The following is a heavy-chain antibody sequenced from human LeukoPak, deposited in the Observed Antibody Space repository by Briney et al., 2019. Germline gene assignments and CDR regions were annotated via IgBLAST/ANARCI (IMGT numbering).Heavy chain of an antibody. J-gene: IGHJ5*02. CDR3: ASPNYYDSSGYDS. D-gene: IGHD3-22*01. Sequence: PGESLKISCKGSGYSFTSYWIGWVRQMPGKGLEWMGIIYPGDSDTRYSPSFQGQVTISADKSINTAYLQWSSLKASDTAMYYCASPNYYDSSGYDSWGQGTLVTVSS. CDR2: IYPGDSDT. CDR1: GYSFTSYW. V-gene: IGHV5-51*01.